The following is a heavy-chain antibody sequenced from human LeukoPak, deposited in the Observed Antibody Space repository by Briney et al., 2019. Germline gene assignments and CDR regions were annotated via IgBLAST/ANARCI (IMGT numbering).Heavy chain of an antibody. Sequence: GSLRLSCAASGFIFSSYWMSWVRQAPGKGLEWIGEINHSGSTNYNPSLKSRVTISVDTSKNQFSLKLSSVTAADTAVYYCARGYSSSWSYYYYGMDVWGQGTTVTVSS. CDR1: GFIFSSYW. CDR3: ARGYSSSWSYYYYGMDV. J-gene: IGHJ6*02. CDR2: INHSGST. V-gene: IGHV4-34*01. D-gene: IGHD6-13*01.